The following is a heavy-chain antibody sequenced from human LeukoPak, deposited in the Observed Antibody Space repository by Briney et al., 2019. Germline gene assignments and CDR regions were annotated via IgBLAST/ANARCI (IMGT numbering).Heavy chain of an antibody. CDR1: GGTFSSYA. V-gene: IGHV1-69*04. CDR3: ARDTGGGTTDCRSTSCYIDY. D-gene: IGHD2-2*02. Sequence: GASVKVSCKASGGTFSSYAISWVRQAPGQGLKWMGRIIPILGIANYAQKFQGRVTITADKSTSTAYMELSSLRSKDTAVYYCARDTGGGTTDCRSTSCYIDYWGQGTLVTVSS. J-gene: IGHJ4*02. CDR2: IIPILGIA.